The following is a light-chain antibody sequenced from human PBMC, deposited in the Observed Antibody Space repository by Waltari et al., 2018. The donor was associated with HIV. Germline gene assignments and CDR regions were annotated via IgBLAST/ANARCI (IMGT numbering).Light chain of an antibody. V-gene: IGLV2-11*01. CDR1: SSAVGAYHY. CDR3: CSYAGSYTRV. CDR2: DVS. Sequence: QSALTQPRSVSGSPGQSVTIPCTGTSSAVGAYHYVYWYQQHPGKAPKVIISDVSKRPSGVPDRFSGSKSGNTASLTIAGLQAEDEADYYCCSYAGSYTRVFGGGTKLTVL. J-gene: IGLJ3*02.